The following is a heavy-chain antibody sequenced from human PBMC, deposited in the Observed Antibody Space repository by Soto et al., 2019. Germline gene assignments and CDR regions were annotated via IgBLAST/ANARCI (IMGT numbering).Heavy chain of an antibody. V-gene: IGHV4-30-4*01. J-gene: IGHJ4*02. CDR1: GGSISSGDYY. CDR2: IYYSGST. D-gene: IGHD5-12*01. CDR3: ARGRGGYSGYGSDY. Sequence: PSETLSLTCTVSGGSISSGDYYWSWIRQPPGKGLEWIGYIYYSGSTYYNPSLKSRVTISVDTSKNQFSLKLSSVTAADTAVYYCARGRGGYSGYGSDYWGQGTLVTVSS.